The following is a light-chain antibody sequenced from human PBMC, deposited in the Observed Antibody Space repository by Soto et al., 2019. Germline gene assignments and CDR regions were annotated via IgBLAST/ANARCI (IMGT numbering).Light chain of an antibody. Sequence: EIVLTQSPATLSLSPGERATLSCMASQSVGTYLAWYQHNPGQAPRLLIYDASNRATGIPARFSGSGSGTDFTLTISSPEPEDFAVYYCQQRYNWPNTFGQGTKLEIK. CDR3: QQRYNWPNT. CDR1: QSVGTY. V-gene: IGKV3-11*01. J-gene: IGKJ2*01. CDR2: DAS.